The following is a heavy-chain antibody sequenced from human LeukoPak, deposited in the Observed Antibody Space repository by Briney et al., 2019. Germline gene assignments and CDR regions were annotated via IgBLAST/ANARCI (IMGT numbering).Heavy chain of an antibody. D-gene: IGHD2-15*01. Sequence: GSLRLSCAASGFTLSNYAMSWVRQAPGKGLEWVSTITGSGGSTYYADSVKGRFTISRDNSKNTLYLQMNSLGAEDTAVFYCAKAMRGSALVFDYWGQGTLVTVSS. CDR1: GFTLSNYA. V-gene: IGHV3-23*01. CDR2: ITGSGGST. J-gene: IGHJ4*02. CDR3: AKAMRGSALVFDY.